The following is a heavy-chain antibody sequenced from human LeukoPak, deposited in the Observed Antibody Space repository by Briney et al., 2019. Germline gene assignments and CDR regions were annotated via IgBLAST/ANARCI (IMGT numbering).Heavy chain of an antibody. V-gene: IGHV3-48*03. D-gene: IGHD2-2*01. CDR2: ISDSVSTI. J-gene: IGHJ6*03. Sequence: PGGSLRLSCAASGFTFSSYEMNWVRQAPGKGLEWVSYISDSVSTIYYADSVKGRFTISRDNSKNTLYLQMNSLRAEDTAVYYCAKDPRYCSSTSCYGGYYYYYYMDVWGKGTTVTISS. CDR3: AKDPRYCSSTSCYGGYYYYYYMDV. CDR1: GFTFSSYE.